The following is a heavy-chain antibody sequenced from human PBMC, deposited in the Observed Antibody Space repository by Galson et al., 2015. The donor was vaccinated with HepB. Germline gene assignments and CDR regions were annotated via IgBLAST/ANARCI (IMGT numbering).Heavy chain of an antibody. CDR1: GFTFSSYS. Sequence: SLRLSCAASGFTFSSYSMNWVRQAPGKGLEWVSYISSSSSTIYYADSVKGRFTISRDNAKNSLYLQMNSLRAEDTAVYYCARDRPATGTYSGYDYWGQGTLVTVSS. V-gene: IGHV3-48*04. CDR3: ARDRPATGTYSGYDY. CDR2: ISSSSSTI. J-gene: IGHJ4*02. D-gene: IGHD5-12*01.